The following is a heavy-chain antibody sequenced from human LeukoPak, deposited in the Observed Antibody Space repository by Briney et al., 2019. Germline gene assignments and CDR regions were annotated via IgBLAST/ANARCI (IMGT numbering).Heavy chain of an antibody. D-gene: IGHD2-2*01. CDR1: GGSISSYY. CDR2: IYYSGST. V-gene: IGHV4-59*01. J-gene: IGHJ5*02. Sequence: SETLSLTCTVSGGSISSYYWSWIRQPPGKGLEWIGYIYYSGSTNYSPSLKSRVTISVDTSKNQFSLKLSSVTAADTAVYYCARIPAAMDSWFDPWGQGTLVTVSS. CDR3: ARIPAAMDSWFDP.